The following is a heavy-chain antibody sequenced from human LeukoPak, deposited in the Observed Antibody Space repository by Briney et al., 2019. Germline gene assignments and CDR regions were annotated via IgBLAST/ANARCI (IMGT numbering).Heavy chain of an antibody. J-gene: IGHJ5*02. CDR2: MNPNSGNT. CDR1: GYTFTSYD. Sequence: ASVKVSCKASGYTFTSYDINWVRQATGQGLEWMGWMNPNSGNTGYAQKFQGRVTMTRNTSLSTAYMELSSLRSEDTAVYYCARGSYYYDQVYWFDPWGQGTLVTVSS. V-gene: IGHV1-8*01. D-gene: IGHD3-22*01. CDR3: ARGSYYYDQVYWFDP.